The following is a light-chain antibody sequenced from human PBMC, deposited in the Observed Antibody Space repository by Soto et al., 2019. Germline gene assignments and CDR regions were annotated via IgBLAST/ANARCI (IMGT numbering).Light chain of an antibody. CDR3: QQTYTTPET. V-gene: IGKV1-39*01. CDR1: QSISTY. Sequence: DIQMTQSPSSLSASVGDRVIITCRASQSISTYLNWFQQKPGKAPKLLIYGAFTLQGGVPSRFSGSGSGTDFTLTITSLQPEDFAAYYCQQTYTTPETFGQGTKV. CDR2: GAF. J-gene: IGKJ1*01.